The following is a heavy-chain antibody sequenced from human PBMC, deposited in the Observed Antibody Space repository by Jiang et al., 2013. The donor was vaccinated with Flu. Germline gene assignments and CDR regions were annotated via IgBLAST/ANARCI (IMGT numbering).Heavy chain of an antibody. Sequence: GRTRNKANSYTTEYAASVKGRFTISRDDSKNSLYLQMNSLKTEDTAVYYCASLERGYSGSLRGNYWGQGTLVTVSS. V-gene: IGHV3-72*01. CDR3: ASLERGYSGSLRGNY. J-gene: IGHJ4*02. D-gene: IGHD1-26*01. CDR2: TRNKANSYTT.